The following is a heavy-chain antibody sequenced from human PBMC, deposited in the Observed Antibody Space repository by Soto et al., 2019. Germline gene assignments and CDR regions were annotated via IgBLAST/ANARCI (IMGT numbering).Heavy chain of an antibody. Sequence: QLQLQESGPGLVKPSETLSLTCTVSGGSISSSSYYWGWIRQPPGKGLEWIGSIYYSGSTYYNPSHTSRLTISVATSKNPFSLKLSSVTAAATAVYYCARRGGVGATAYDCWGQGTLVTVSS. V-gene: IGHV4-39*01. CDR3: ARRGGVGATAYDC. J-gene: IGHJ4*02. D-gene: IGHD1-26*01. CDR2: IYYSGST. CDR1: GGSISSSSYY.